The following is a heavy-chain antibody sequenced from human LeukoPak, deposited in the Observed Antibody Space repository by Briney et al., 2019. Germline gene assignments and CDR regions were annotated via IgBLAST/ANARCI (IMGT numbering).Heavy chain of an antibody. D-gene: IGHD1-1*01. J-gene: IGHJ4*02. Sequence: GGSLRLSCAASGYIFSSYWMHWVRQSPGMGLVWVSRIHTDGSSSGYADSVRGRFTISRDNVKSTLYLQMNALRAEDTAVYYCARAGTGTSNFDYWGQGTLVTVSS. CDR2: IHTDGSSS. V-gene: IGHV3-74*01. CDR3: ARAGTGTSNFDY. CDR1: GYIFSSYW.